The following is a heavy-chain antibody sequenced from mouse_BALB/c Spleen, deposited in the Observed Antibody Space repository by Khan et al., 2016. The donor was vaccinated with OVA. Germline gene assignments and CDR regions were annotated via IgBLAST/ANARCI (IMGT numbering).Heavy chain of an antibody. CDR3: ARSLYYSYVYTVND. J-gene: IGHJ4*01. D-gene: IGHD2-14*01. Sequence: EVQLQESGPGLVKPSQSLSLTCTVTGYSITSDYAWNWIRQFPGNKLEWMGYISSSGSTSYNPSLKSRISITRDTSKNQFFLQLKSVTTEDTATYDGARSLYYSYVYTVNDWGRGTSVTVSS. CDR2: ISSSGST. V-gene: IGHV3-2*02. CDR1: GYSITSDYA.